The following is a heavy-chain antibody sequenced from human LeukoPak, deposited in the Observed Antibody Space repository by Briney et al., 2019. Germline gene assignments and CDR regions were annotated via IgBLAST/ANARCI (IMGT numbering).Heavy chain of an antibody. CDR1: GYSFTSYW. J-gene: IGHJ5*02. CDR3: ARIKNSSGYAP. V-gene: IGHV5-51*01. CDR2: IHPGDSDT. Sequence: GESLKISCKGSGYSFTSYWIGWVRQMPGKGLEWMGIIHPGDSDTRYSPSFQGQVTISADESNSTAYLQWSSLKASDTAMYYCARIKNSSGYAPWGQGTLVTVSS. D-gene: IGHD3-22*01.